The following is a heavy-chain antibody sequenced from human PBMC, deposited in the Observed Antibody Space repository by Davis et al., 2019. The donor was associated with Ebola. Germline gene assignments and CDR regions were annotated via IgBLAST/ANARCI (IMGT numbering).Heavy chain of an antibody. V-gene: IGHV4-59*08. CDR2: IYYSGST. Sequence: SETLSLTCTASGGSISSYYWSWIRQLPGKGLEWIGYIYYSGSTNYNPSLKTRVTIAVDTSKNQFSLKLSSVTAADTAVYYCARSGYSSGWYTGPLFDYWGQGTLVTVSS. J-gene: IGHJ4*02. CDR1: GGSISSYY. CDR3: ARSGYSSGWYTGPLFDY. D-gene: IGHD6-19*01.